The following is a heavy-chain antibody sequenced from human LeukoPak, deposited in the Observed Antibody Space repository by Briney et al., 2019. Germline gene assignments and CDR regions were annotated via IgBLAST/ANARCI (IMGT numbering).Heavy chain of an antibody. CDR2: INYNGGT. V-gene: IGHV4-59*12. J-gene: IGHJ4*02. Sequence: SETLSLTCSVSGGSISSYYWSWIRQPPGKGLEWIGYINYNGGTNYNPSLKSRVTISVDTSKNHFTLKLSSLTAADTAVYFCARDWRRYSGSYNVDWGQGTLVTVSS. CDR3: ARDWRRYSGSYNVD. CDR1: GGSISSYY. D-gene: IGHD1-26*01.